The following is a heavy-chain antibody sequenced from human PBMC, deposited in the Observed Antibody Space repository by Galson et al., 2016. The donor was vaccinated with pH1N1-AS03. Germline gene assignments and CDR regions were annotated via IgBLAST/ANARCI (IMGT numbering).Heavy chain of an antibody. V-gene: IGHV4-38-2*02. Sequence: LSLTCSVSGYSISTGHYWGWIRVPPGQGPEWIASIYHGGHTEYNPSLKSRVTISEDTSKNQFSLRLFSVTAADTATYFCARLRVAINWLDPWGQGILVTVSS. CDR1: GYSISTGHY. CDR2: IYHGGHT. D-gene: IGHD2-2*02. CDR3: ARLRVAINWLDP. J-gene: IGHJ5*02.